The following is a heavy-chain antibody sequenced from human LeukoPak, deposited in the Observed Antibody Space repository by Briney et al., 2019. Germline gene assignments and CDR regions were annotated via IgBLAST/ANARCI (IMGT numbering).Heavy chain of an antibody. J-gene: IGHJ6*02. CDR1: GFTFSSYW. CDR2: ISGSGGST. D-gene: IGHD2-21*02. V-gene: IGHV3-23*01. CDR3: AKDPEYCGGDCWALGMDV. Sequence: GGSLRLSCAASGFTFSSYWMSWVRQAPGKGLEWVSAISGSGGSTYYADSVKGRFTISRDNSKNTLYLQMNSLRAEDTAVYYCAKDPEYCGGDCWALGMDVWGQGTTVTVSS.